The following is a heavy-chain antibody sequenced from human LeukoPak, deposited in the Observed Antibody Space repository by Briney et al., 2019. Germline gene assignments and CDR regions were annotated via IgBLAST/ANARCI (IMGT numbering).Heavy chain of an antibody. CDR2: INPNSGGT. CDR1: GYTFTGYY. V-gene: IGHV1-2*02. CDR3: ARDKPPRLSALCFGELSD. Sequence: ASVKVSCKASGYTFTGYYMHWVRQAPGQGLEWMGWINPNSGGTNYAQKFQGRVTMTRDTSISTAYMELSRLRSDDTAVYYCARDKPPRLSALCFGELSDWGQGTLVTVSS. J-gene: IGHJ4*02. D-gene: IGHD3-10*01.